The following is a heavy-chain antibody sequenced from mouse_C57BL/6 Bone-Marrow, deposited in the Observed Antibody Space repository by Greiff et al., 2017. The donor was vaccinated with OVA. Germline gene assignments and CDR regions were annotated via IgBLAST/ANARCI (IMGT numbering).Heavy chain of an antibody. D-gene: IGHD1-3*01. CDR3: ARDSGSLKYFDV. CDR1: GYTFTSYW. V-gene: IGHV1-50*01. Sequence: VQLQQPGAELVKPGASVKLSCKASGYTFTSYWMQWVKQRPGQGLEWIGEIDPSDSYTNYNQKFKGKATLTVDTSSSTAYMQLRSLTSEDSAVYYGARDSGSLKYFDVWGRGTTITVSA. CDR2: IDPSDSYT. J-gene: IGHJ1*03.